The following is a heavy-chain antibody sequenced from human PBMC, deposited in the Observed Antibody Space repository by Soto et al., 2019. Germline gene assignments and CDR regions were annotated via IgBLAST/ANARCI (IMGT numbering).Heavy chain of an antibody. V-gene: IGHV3-30*18. CDR3: AKDHLETTVTTPSY. J-gene: IGHJ4*02. D-gene: IGHD4-17*01. CDR1: GFTFSSYG. Sequence: SCAAPGFTFSSYGMHWVRQAPGKGLEWVAVISYDGNNKYYADSVKGRFTISRDNFKNTLYLQMDSLRAEDTAMYYCAKDHLETTVTTPSYWGQGTLVTVSS. CDR2: ISYDGNNK.